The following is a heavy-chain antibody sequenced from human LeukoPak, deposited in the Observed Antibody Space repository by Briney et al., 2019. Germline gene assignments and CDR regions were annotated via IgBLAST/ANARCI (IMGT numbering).Heavy chain of an antibody. J-gene: IGHJ5*02. D-gene: IGHD2-2*01. Sequence: GSSVKVSCKASGGTFSSYAISWVRQAPGQGLEWMGRIIPTFGTANYAQKCQGRVTITTDESTSTAYMELSSLRSEDTAVYYCARGLRGGLVPADPWGQGTLVTVSS. CDR3: ARGLRGGLVPADP. V-gene: IGHV1-69*05. CDR1: GGTFSSYA. CDR2: IIPTFGTA.